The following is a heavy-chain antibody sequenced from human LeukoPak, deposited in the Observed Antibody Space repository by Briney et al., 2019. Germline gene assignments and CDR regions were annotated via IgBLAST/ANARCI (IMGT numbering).Heavy chain of an antibody. D-gene: IGHD2-8*01. CDR2: INHSGST. V-gene: IGHV4-34*01. CDR3: ARCTRRWFDP. J-gene: IGHJ5*02. Sequence: PSETLSLTCAVYGGSFSGYYWSWIRQPPGKGLEWSGEINHSGSTNYNPSLKSRVTISVDTSKNQFSLKLSSVTAADTAVYYCARCTRRWFDPWGQGTLVTVSS. CDR1: GGSFSGYY.